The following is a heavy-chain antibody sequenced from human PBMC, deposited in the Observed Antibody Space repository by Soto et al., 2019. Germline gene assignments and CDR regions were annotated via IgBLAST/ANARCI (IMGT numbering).Heavy chain of an antibody. V-gene: IGHV1-18*01. CDR3: ARVGSADGSYYYYGMDV. J-gene: IGHJ6*02. CDR2: ISAYNGNT. CDR1: GYTFTSYG. Sequence: QVQLVQSGAEVKKPGASVKVSCKASGYTFTSYGISWVRQAPGQGLEWMGWISAYNGNTNYAQKLQGRVTMTTDTSTSTADMELRSVRSDDTAVYYCARVGSADGSYYYYGMDVWGQGTTVTVSS. D-gene: IGHD3-10*01.